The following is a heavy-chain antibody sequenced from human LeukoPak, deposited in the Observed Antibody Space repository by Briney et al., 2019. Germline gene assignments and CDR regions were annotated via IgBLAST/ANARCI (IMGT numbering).Heavy chain of an antibody. Sequence: ASVKVSCKASGYTFTSYGISWVRQAPGQGLEWMGWISAYNGNTNYAQKLQGRVTMTTDTSTSTAYMELRSLRSDDTAVYYCARDTKYCSGGSCYVSDYWGQGTLVTASS. CDR3: ARDTKYCSGGSCYVSDY. V-gene: IGHV1-18*01. CDR1: GYTFTSYG. J-gene: IGHJ4*02. D-gene: IGHD2-15*01. CDR2: ISAYNGNT.